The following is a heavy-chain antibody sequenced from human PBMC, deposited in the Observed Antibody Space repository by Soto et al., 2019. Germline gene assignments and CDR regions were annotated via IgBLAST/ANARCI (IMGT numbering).Heavy chain of an antibody. Sequence: PGESLKISCKGSGYSFAGYWITWVRRKPGKGLEWMGRIDPSDSQAYYSPSFRGHVTISATKSITTVFLQWSSLRASDTAMYYCARQIYGSDTGPNFQYYFDSWGQGTPVTVSS. J-gene: IGHJ4*02. V-gene: IGHV5-10-1*01. CDR3: ARQIYGSDTGPNFQYYFDS. D-gene: IGHD5-18*01. CDR2: IDPSDSQA. CDR1: GYSFAGYW.